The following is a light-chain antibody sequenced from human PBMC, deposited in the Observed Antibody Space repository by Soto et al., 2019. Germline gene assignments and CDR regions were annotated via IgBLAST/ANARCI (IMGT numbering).Light chain of an antibody. V-gene: IGKV3-20*01. CDR1: QSVTSNS. CDR3: QQYGSSPWT. J-gene: IGKJ1*01. CDR2: AAS. Sequence: EIVLTQSPGSLSLSPGERATLSCRASQSVTSNSLAWYQHKPGQAPRLLIYAASSRATGIPDRFSGSGSGTDFTLTISRLEPEDFTVYYCQQYGSSPWTFGQGTKVDIK.